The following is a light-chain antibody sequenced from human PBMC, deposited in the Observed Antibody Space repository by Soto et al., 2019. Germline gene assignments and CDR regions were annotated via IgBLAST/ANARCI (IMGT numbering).Light chain of an antibody. Sequence: QSVLTQPASVSASPGQTLTISCTGTSSDVGTYNLVSWYQQHPGKAPKLMIYEVSKRPSGVSNRFSGSKSGNTASLTISRLQAEEEADYYCCSYAGSRTYVFGTGTKSPS. V-gene: IGLV2-23*02. J-gene: IGLJ1*01. CDR1: SSDVGTYNL. CDR2: EVS. CDR3: CSYAGSRTYV.